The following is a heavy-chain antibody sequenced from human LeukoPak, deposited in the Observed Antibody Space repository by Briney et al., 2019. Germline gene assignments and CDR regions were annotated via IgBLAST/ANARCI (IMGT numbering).Heavy chain of an antibody. J-gene: IGHJ4*02. V-gene: IGHV1-2*02. D-gene: IGHD6-19*01. CDR3: ARDLRISGLAGIDI. CDR1: GGTFSSYA. Sequence: GASVKVSCKASGGTFSSYAISWVRQAPGQGLEWMGWINPNSGGTNYAQKFQGRVTMTRDTSISTAYMELSGLRSDDTAVYFCARDLRISGLAGIDIWGQGTLVTVSP. CDR2: INPNSGGT.